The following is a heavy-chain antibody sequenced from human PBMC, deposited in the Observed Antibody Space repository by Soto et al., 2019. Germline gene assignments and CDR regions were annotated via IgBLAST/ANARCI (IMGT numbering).Heavy chain of an antibody. Sequence: EVQLVESGGGLVQPGGSLRPPCAAPGSTAGSTTRSWVGQAPGRGLGWVSVIYSGGSTYYADSVKGRFTISRDNSKNTLYLQMNSLRAEDTAVYYCARRPTYYYGSGTSEVWGKGTTVTVSS. CDR1: GSTAGSTT. CDR3: ARRPTYYYGSGTSEV. V-gene: IGHV3-66*04. CDR2: IYSGGST. J-gene: IGHJ6*04. D-gene: IGHD3-10*01.